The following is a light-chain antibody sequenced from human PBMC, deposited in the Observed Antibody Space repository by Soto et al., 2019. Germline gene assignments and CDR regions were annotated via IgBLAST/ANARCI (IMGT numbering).Light chain of an antibody. CDR3: SSYTSSSTRV. Sequence: SARPHPASWFGPPGRSFTSSALGPSRIVGAYDYVSWYQQHPDKAPKLMIYEVSHRPSGVSNRFYGSKSVNTATLTISGLQAEDEADYYCSSYTSSSTRVSGPGTKVTVL. CDR2: EVS. V-gene: IGLV2-14*03. J-gene: IGLJ1*01. CDR1: SRIVGAYDY.